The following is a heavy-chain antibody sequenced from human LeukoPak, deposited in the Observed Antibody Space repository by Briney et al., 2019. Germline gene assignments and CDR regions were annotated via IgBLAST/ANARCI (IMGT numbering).Heavy chain of an antibody. Sequence: ASVKVSCKASGYTFTSYAMHWVRQAPGQGLEWMGWISAYNGNTNYAQKLQGRVTMTTDTSTSTAYMELRSLRSDDTAVYYCGRVVTAMYLDYWGQGTLVTVSS. V-gene: IGHV1-18*01. CDR1: GYTFTSYA. CDR2: ISAYNGNT. J-gene: IGHJ4*02. CDR3: GRVVTAMYLDY. D-gene: IGHD2-21*02.